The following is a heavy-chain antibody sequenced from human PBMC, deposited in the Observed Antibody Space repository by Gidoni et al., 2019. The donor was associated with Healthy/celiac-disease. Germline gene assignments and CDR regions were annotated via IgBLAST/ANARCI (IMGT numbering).Heavy chain of an antibody. J-gene: IGHJ4*02. D-gene: IGHD5-18*01. CDR2: ISGSGGRT. V-gene: IGHV3-23*01. Sequence: DVQLLESGGGLVQPGGSLRISCAASGFTVTSYAMSWVRPAPGKGLEWVSAISGSGGRTYYADSVKGRFTISRDNSKNTLYLQMNSLRAEDTAVYYCAKVAERIQLWLNYFDYWGQGTLVTVSS. CDR1: GFTVTSYA. CDR3: AKVAERIQLWLNYFDY.